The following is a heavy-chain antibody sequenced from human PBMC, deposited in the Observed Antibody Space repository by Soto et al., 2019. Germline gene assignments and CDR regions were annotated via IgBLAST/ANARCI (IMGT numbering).Heavy chain of an antibody. V-gene: IGHV3-15*07. D-gene: IGHD4-17*01. CDR3: SRLRTVGESKFFDY. Sequence: PGGSLRLSCVASGFTFNNAWMNWVRQAPGKGLEWVGRIKSKSDGETTAYAAPVKGRFTISRDDSKNLLYLQMDGLKTEDTALYFCSRLRTVGESKFFDYWGQGALVTVSS. J-gene: IGHJ4*02. CDR2: IKSKSDGETT. CDR1: GFTFNNAW.